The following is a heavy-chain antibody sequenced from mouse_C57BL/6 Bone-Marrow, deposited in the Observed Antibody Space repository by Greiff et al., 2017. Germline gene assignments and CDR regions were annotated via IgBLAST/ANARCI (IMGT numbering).Heavy chain of an antibody. D-gene: IGHD1-1*01. V-gene: IGHV1-54*01. CDR2: INPGSGGT. CDR1: GYAFTNYL. Sequence: QVQLQQSGAELVRPGTSVKVSCKASGYAFTNYLIEWVKQRPGQGLEWIGVINPGSGGTNYNEKFKGKATLTADKSSSTAYMQLSSLTSEDSAVYFCARPKSPSTVVATKGFAYWGQGTLVTVSA. J-gene: IGHJ3*01. CDR3: ARPKSPSTVVATKGFAY.